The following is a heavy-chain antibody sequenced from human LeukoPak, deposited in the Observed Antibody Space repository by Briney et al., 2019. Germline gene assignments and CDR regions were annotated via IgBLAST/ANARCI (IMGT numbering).Heavy chain of an antibody. CDR1: GGTFSSYA. V-gene: IGHV1-18*01. CDR3: ARDRGVVVPAAMPTYFDY. J-gene: IGHJ4*02. Sequence: ASVKVSCKASGGTFSSYAISWVRQAPGQGLEWMGWISAYNGNTNYAQRLQGRVTMTTDTSTSTAYMELRSLRSDDTAVYYCARDRGVVVPAAMPTYFDYWGQGTLVTVSS. D-gene: IGHD2-2*01. CDR2: ISAYNGNT.